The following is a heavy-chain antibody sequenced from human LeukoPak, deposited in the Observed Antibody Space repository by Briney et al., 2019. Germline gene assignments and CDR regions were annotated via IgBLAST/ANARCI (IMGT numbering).Heavy chain of an antibody. CDR3: ARDPPTVAAEGSI. CDR1: GYAFTGYY. J-gene: IGHJ3*02. D-gene: IGHD6-19*01. V-gene: IGHV1-2*06. Sequence: ASVKVSCKASGYAFTGYYIHWVRQAPGQGLEWMGRINPNSGGTNYAQNFQGRVTMTSDTSTTTVYMELSSLRSEDTAVYYCARDPPTVAAEGSIWGQGTMVTVSP. CDR2: INPNSGGT.